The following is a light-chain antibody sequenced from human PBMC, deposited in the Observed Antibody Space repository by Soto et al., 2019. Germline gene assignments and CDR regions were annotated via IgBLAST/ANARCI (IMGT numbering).Light chain of an antibody. CDR2: RNN. CDR1: SSNIGSNY. CDR3: AAWEARLSVV. Sequence: QSVLTQPPSASGTPGPRVTISCSGSSSNIGSNYVYWYQQLPGTAPKLLIYRNNQRPSGVPDRFSGSKSGTSASLAISGLRSEDEADYYCAAWEARLSVVFGGGTKLTVL. J-gene: IGLJ2*01. V-gene: IGLV1-47*01.